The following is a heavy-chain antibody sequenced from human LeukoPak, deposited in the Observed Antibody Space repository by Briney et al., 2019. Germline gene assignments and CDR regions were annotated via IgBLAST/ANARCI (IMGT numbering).Heavy chain of an antibody. CDR3: AKDTPDDIAVAAPYFDY. V-gene: IGHV3-23*01. CDR2: ISASTGRT. Sequence: GGSLRLSCAASGFTFSIYAMSWVPQAPGEGLEWVSAISASTGRTYYADSVKGRFTISRDNSKNTLYLQMNSLRAEDTAVYYCAKDTPDDIAVAAPYFDYWGQGTLVTVSS. CDR1: GFTFSIYA. J-gene: IGHJ4*02. D-gene: IGHD6-19*01.